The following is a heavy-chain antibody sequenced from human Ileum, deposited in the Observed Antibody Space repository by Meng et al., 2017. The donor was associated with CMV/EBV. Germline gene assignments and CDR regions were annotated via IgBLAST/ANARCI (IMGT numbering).Heavy chain of an antibody. CDR1: AASISSSNW. CDR3: ARLLTLAPRPIDY. V-gene: IGHV4-4*02. D-gene: IGHD6-6*01. Sequence: QVQLQESGPGRVKPSGTLSLTCAVSAASISSSNWWIWVRQPPGKGLEWIGQVYLSGSTNYNPSLKSRVTISLDKSKSQFSLNLTSVTAADTALYYCARLLTLAPRPIDYWGQGSLVTVSS. CDR2: VYLSGST. J-gene: IGHJ4*02.